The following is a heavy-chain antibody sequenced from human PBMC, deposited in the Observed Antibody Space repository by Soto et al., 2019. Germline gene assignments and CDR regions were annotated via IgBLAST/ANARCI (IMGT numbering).Heavy chain of an antibody. V-gene: IGHV3-23*01. CDR2: ISASGVST. D-gene: IGHD6-19*01. CDR3: AKDRKTGSGWYWDY. CDR1: GFTFSSYA. Sequence: EVQLLESGGGLLQPGGSLRLSCAASGFTFSSYAMSWVRQAPGKGLEWVSGISASGVSTYYADSVKGRFTISRDNSENTRYLQMNSLRAEDTALYYCAKDRKTGSGWYWDYWGQGTLVTVSS. J-gene: IGHJ4*02.